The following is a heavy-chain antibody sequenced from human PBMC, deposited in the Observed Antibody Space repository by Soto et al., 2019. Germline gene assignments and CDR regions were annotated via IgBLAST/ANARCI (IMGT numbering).Heavy chain of an antibody. CDR3: ASKLTFGSSSDY. CDR2: IGGSGAPT. D-gene: IGHD3-10*01. Sequence: EVQLLESGGGLVQPGGSLRLSCAASGFTFSNYAMNWVRQAPGKGLEWVSTIGGSGAPTSYADSVRGRLTISRDNSKKTRNLQMISLRDEDTAVYFCASKLTFGSSSDYWGQGTMVTVSS. CDR1: GFTFSNYA. J-gene: IGHJ4*02. V-gene: IGHV3-23*01.